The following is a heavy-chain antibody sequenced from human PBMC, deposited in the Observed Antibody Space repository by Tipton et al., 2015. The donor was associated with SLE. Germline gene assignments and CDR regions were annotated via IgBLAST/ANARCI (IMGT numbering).Heavy chain of an antibody. J-gene: IGHJ4*02. D-gene: IGHD3-22*01. Sequence: GSLRLSCVASGFTFRSHALHWVRQAPGKGLEWVACISGGGHYTYYADSVKGRFTISRDNSENTVYLQINSLRAEDTAQYYCAKVGYYDSSASYSFFDYWGQGVLVTVSS. V-gene: IGHV3-23*01. CDR1: GFTFRSHA. CDR2: ISGGGHYT. CDR3: AKVGYYDSSASYSFFDY.